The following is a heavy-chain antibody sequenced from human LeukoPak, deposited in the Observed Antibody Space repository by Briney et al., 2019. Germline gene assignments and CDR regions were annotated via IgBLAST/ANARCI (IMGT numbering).Heavy chain of an antibody. CDR3: ARGSWYYYYMDV. J-gene: IGHJ6*03. V-gene: IGHV1-46*01. D-gene: IGHD3-10*01. Sequence: ASVKVSCKASGYTFTSYYMHWVRQAPGQGLEWMGIINPSGGSTSYAQKFQGRVTMTRDMSTSTVCMELSSLRSEDTAVYYCARGSWYYYYMDVWGKGTTVTISS. CDR1: GYTFTSYY. CDR2: INPSGGST.